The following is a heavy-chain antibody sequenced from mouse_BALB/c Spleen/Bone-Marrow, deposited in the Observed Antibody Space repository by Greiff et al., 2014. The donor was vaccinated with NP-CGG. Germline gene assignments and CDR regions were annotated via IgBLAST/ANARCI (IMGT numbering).Heavy chain of an antibody. CDR1: GYTFTNYW. V-gene: IGHV1S41*01. Sequence: DLVKPGASVKLSCKASGYTFTNYWINWIKQRPGQGLEWIGRIAPGSGSTYYNEMFKGKTTLTVDTSSSTAYIQLSSLSSEESNVYFCARERYGYDGWYFDVWGAGTTVTVSS. D-gene: IGHD2-2*01. J-gene: IGHJ1*01. CDR3: ARERYGYDGWYFDV. CDR2: IAPGSGST.